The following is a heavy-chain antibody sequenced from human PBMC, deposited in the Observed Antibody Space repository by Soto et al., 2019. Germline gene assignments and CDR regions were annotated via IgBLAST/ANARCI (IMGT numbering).Heavy chain of an antibody. J-gene: IGHJ3*02. CDR1: GYPVTAYY. Sequence: QLHLVQSGAVVKKPGASVTVSCSASGYPVTAYYMHWVRQAPGRGLEWMGGINPATGAAKYTQTCRGVVALTRDTSTSTVFMELSGLTSEAPAVFYWARGGGVGVAGSAAFDMWSQGTLVTVSS. V-gene: IGHV1-2*02. CDR3: ARGGGVGVAGSAAFDM. CDR2: INPATGAA. D-gene: IGHD3-3*01.